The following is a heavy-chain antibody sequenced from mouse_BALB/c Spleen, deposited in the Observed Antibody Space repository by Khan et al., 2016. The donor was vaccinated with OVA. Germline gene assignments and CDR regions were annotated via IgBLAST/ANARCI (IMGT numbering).Heavy chain of an antibody. J-gene: IGHJ1*01. Sequence: QIQLVQSGPELKKPGETVKISCKASGYTFTNYGMNWVKQAPGKGLKWMGWINTYTGEPTYTDDFKGRFAFSLETSASTAYLQINNLKNEDMATXFCGRGASYWYFDVWGAGTTVTVSS. CDR1: GYTFTNYG. V-gene: IGHV9-1*02. CDR3: GRGASYWYFDV. CDR2: INTYTGEP.